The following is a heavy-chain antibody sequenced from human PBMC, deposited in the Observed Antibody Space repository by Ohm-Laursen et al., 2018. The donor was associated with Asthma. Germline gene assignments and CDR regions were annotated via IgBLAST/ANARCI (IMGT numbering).Heavy chain of an antibody. CDR1: GFSLSTRGVG. Sequence: TQTLTLTCTFSGFSLSTRGVGVGWIRQPPGKALEWLALIYWNDDKRYRPSLNSRLTVTKDTSKNQVVLTMSNMDPVDTATYYCAHSPYCSGGSCYIGYWGQGTLVTVSS. J-gene: IGHJ4*02. CDR3: AHSPYCSGGSCYIGY. D-gene: IGHD2-15*01. V-gene: IGHV2-5*01. CDR2: IYWNDDK.